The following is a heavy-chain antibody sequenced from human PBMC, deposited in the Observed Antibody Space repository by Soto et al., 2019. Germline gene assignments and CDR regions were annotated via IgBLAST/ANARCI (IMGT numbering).Heavy chain of an antibody. CDR3: ARVVTGAEDWFGP. Sequence: ASVKVSCKTSGYTFSSYGITWVRQAPGQPLEWLGWISLYSDGTNYAQKFQGRVSMNTDTSTTTDYMELRSLRSDDTAVYYCARVVTGAEDWFGPWGQGTLVTVSS. D-gene: IGHD2-2*01. CDR1: GYTFSSYG. CDR2: ISLYSDGT. J-gene: IGHJ5*02. V-gene: IGHV1-18*01.